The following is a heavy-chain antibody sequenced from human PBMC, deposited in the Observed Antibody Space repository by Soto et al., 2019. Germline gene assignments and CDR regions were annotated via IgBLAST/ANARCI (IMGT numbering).Heavy chain of an antibody. CDR1: GFTFSSYW. D-gene: IGHD6-13*01. CDR2: IKQDGSEK. CDR3: AKTTAAAAIAGYDY. V-gene: IGHV3-7*05. J-gene: IGHJ4*02. Sequence: GGSLRLSCAASGFTFSSYWMSWVRQAPGKGLEWVANIKQDGSEKYYVDSVKGRFTISRDNAKNSLYLQMNSLRAENTALYYCAKTTAAAAIAGYDYWGQGTLVTVSS.